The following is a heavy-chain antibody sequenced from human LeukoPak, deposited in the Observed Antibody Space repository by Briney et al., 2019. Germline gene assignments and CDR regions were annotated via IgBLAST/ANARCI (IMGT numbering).Heavy chain of an antibody. V-gene: IGHV4-34*01. J-gene: IGHJ3*02. CDR1: GGSFSGYY. CDR2: INHSGST. CDR3: ARGVNNWNIDVFDI. D-gene: IGHD1/OR15-1a*01. Sequence: PSETLSLTCAVYGGSFSGYYWSWIRQPPGKGLERIGEINHSGSTNYNPSLKSRVTISVDTSKNQFSLKLSSVTAAETAVYFCARGVNNWNIDVFDIWGQGTMVTVSS.